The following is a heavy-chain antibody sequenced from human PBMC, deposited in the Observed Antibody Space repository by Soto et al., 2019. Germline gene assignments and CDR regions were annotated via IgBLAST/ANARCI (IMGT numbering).Heavy chain of an antibody. V-gene: IGHV3-33*01. Sequence: QVQLVESGGGVVQPGRSLRLSCEASGFTFSNYGMHWVRQAPGKGLEWVAVIWYDGSNKYYVDSVKGRFTISRDNSKNTLYLQMNSLRAEDTAVYYCARDIWGYGNAFDMWGQGTLVTVSS. J-gene: IGHJ3*02. CDR1: GFTFSNYG. CDR3: ARDIWGYGNAFDM. D-gene: IGHD5-18*01. CDR2: IWYDGSNK.